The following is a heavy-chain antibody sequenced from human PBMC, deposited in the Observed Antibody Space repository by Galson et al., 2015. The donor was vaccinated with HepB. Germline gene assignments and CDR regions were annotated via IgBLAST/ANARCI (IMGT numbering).Heavy chain of an antibody. Sequence: SLRLSCAASGFTFSSYGMHWVRQAPGKGLEWVAVIWYDGSNKYYADSVKGRFTISRDNSKNTLYLQMNSLRAEDTAVYYCARKAPAVTAPFDYWGQGTLVTVSS. J-gene: IGHJ4*02. CDR1: GFTFSSYG. V-gene: IGHV3-33*01. CDR3: ARKAPAVTAPFDY. CDR2: IWYDGSNK. D-gene: IGHD2-21*02.